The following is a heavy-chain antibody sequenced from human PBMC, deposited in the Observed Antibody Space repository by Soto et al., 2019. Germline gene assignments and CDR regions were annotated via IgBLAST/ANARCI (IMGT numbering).Heavy chain of an antibody. CDR2: ISYDGSNK. CDR3: AKDRLESDLGDGMDV. CDR1: GYTFSSYG. J-gene: IGHJ6*02. Sequence: PGGSLRLSFAASGYTFSSYGMHWVRQAPGKGLEWVAVISYDGSNKYYADSVKGRFTISRDNSKTTLYLQMKSLRTDDTAVYYCAKDRLESDLGDGMDVWGQGTTVTVSS. D-gene: IGHD1-1*01. V-gene: IGHV3-30*18.